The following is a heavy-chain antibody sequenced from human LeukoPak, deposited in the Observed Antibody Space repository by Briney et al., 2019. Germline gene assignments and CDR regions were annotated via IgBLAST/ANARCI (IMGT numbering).Heavy chain of an antibody. CDR3: ARSPATSWSNFDY. J-gene: IGHJ4*02. V-gene: IGHV4-34*01. CDR1: VESFSDHY. CDR2: IHHSGST. D-gene: IGHD2-2*01. Sequence: SETLSLTCAVYVESFSDHYWTWIRQPPGKGLEWIGEIHHSGSTTYRLSLKSRVTISVDRSKNQFSLKLTSVTAGDTAGYFCARSPATSWSNFDYWGQGSLVTVSS.